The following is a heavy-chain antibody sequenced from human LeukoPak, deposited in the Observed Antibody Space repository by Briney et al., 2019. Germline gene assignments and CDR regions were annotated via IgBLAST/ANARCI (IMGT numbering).Heavy chain of an antibody. CDR2: IYPGDSDT. J-gene: IGHJ6*02. CDR1: GYSFNAYY. D-gene: IGHD3-10*01. CDR3: ARLMTLVRGGLKRLPRSCGMDV. Sequence: GESLKISCKGSGYSFNAYYIAWVRQMPGKDLEWMGAIYPGDSDTTYSPSLQGQVTISADKSATTAYLQWNSLKASDTAIYYCARLMTLVRGGLKRLPRSCGMDVWGQGTTIAVS. V-gene: IGHV5-51*01.